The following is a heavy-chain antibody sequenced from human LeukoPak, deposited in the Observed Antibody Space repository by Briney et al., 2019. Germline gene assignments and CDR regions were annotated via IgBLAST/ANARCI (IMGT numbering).Heavy chain of an antibody. D-gene: IGHD6-19*01. Sequence: SETLSLTCTVSGGSISGYYWSWIRQPPGKGPEWIGYIYYSGSTNYNPSLKSRVTISVDTSKNQFSLKMNSVTAAATAVYYWARLASSGWSHCDYGCRGTGAIVSA. CDR1: GGSISGYY. CDR2: IYYSGST. V-gene: IGHV4-59*08. CDR3: ARLASSGWSHCDY. J-gene: IGHJ4*02.